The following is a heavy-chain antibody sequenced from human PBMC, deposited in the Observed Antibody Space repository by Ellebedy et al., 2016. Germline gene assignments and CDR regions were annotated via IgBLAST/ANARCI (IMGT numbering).Heavy chain of an antibody. D-gene: IGHD4/OR15-4a*01. J-gene: IGHJ4*02. CDR1: GGSISSYY. CDR2: IYTSGST. CDR3: AGGSGWLTEF. V-gene: IGHV4-4*07. Sequence: SETLSLXXTVSGGSISSYYWSWIRQPAGKGLDWIGRIYTSGSTNYNPSLKSRVTMSVDTSKNQFSLKLSSVTAADTAVYYCAGGSGWLTEFWGQGTLVTVSS.